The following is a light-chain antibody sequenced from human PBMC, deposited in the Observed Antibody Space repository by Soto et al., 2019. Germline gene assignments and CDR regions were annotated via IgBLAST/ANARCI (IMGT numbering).Light chain of an antibody. J-gene: IGLJ1*01. CDR3: SSYTSSNIRYV. CDR1: SSDVGGYNF. CDR2: EVN. Sequence: QSVLTQPASVSGSPGQSITLSCTGTSSDVGGYNFVSWYQHHPGIAPKLMIYEVNNRPSGVSYRFSGSRSGNTASLTISGLQDEDEADYYCSSYTSSNIRYVFDTGTKLTVL. V-gene: IGLV2-14*01.